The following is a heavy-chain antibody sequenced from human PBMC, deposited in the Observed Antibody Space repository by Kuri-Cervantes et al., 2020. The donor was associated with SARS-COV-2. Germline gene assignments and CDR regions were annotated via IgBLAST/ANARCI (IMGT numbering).Heavy chain of an antibody. Sequence: SVKVSCKASGGTFSSYAVTWVRQAPGRGLEWMGRVIPLFGTTIYAENFRGRVTPTADKSTNTAYMELSSLRSEDTAVYYCARPYCTSSTCYDGTFDSWGLGTLVTVPS. CDR3: ARPYCTSSTCYDGTFDS. CDR2: VIPLFGTT. V-gene: IGHV1-69*06. D-gene: IGHD2-2*01. J-gene: IGHJ4*02. CDR1: GGTFSSYA.